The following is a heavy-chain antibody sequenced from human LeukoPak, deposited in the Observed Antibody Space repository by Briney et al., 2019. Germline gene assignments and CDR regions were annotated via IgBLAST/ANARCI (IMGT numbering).Heavy chain of an antibody. D-gene: IGHD3-9*01. J-gene: IGHJ4*02. CDR1: GGSITSSNYD. CDR2: IHYSGST. Sequence: SETLSLTCTISGGSITSSNYDWGWIRQPPGKGLEWIGSIHYSGSTYYNPSLKSRVTISVDTSKNQFSLKLSSVTAADTAVYSCARQYYDILTGYLYYFDNWGQGTLVTVSS. CDR3: ARQYYDILTGYLYYFDN. V-gene: IGHV4-39*01.